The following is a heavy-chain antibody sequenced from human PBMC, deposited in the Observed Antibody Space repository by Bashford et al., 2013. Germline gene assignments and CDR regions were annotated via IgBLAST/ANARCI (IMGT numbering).Heavy chain of an antibody. CDR3: ARSLVLVHHYYYYGMDV. V-gene: IGHV4-4*02. J-gene: IGHJ6*02. Sequence: SETLSLTCAVSGGSISSSNWWSWVRQPPGKGLEWIGEIYHSGSTNYNPSLKSRVTISVDKSKNQFSLKLSSVTAADTAVYYCARSLVLVHHYYYYGMDVWGQGTTVTVSS. CDR1: GGSISSSNW. CDR2: IYHSGST. D-gene: IGHD2-8*02.